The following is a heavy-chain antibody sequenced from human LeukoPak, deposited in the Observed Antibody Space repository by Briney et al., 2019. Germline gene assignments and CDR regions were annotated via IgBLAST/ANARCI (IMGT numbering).Heavy chain of an antibody. Sequence: SETLSLTCTVSGGSISSYYWSWIRQPPGKELEWIGYIYYSGSTNYNPSLKSRVTISVDTSKNQFSLKLSSVTAADTAVYYCARHPRYSSENYYFDYWGQGTLVTVSS. CDR2: IYYSGST. D-gene: IGHD6-19*01. J-gene: IGHJ4*02. CDR3: ARHPRYSSENYYFDY. CDR1: GGSISSYY. V-gene: IGHV4-59*08.